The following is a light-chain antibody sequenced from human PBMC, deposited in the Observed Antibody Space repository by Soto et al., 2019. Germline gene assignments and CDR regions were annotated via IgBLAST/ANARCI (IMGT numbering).Light chain of an antibody. CDR1: QSISVW. CDR3: QLSYSTPWR. V-gene: IGKV1-5*03. J-gene: IGKJ1*01. CDR2: KGS. Sequence: DIQMTQSPSTLSTSVGDRVAVACRASQSISVWLAWYQQKAGKAPNLLIYKGSRLESGVPSRFSGSGSETELTLTITDLQPGDSATYYCQLSYSTPWRFGQGTKVDI.